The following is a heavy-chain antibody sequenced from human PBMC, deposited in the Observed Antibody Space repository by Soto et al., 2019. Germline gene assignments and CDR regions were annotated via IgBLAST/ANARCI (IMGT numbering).Heavy chain of an antibody. CDR1: GGSFSTYY. CDR3: ARASTVWLQSPAPLGH. CDR2: IYHTGGT. V-gene: IGHV4-34*01. J-gene: IGHJ4*02. D-gene: IGHD3-16*01. Sequence: PSETLSLTCGISGGSFSTYYSAWIRQPPGKGLEWIGGIYHTGGTIYNPSLKSRAIISLDISKNQFSLKLASVTAADTAMYYCARASTVWLQSPAPLGHWGQGMLVTVSS.